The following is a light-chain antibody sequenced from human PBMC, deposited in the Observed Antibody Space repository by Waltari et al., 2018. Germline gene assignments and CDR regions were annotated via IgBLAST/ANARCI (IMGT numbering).Light chain of an antibody. J-gene: IGLJ3*02. V-gene: IGLV1-44*01. CDR1: TSNIGTNN. CDR2: RNN. Sequence: QSVLTQPPSASGTPGQRVTISCSGSTSNIGTNNVNWYQQLPGTAPKPLLYRNNQRPSGVPDRFSGSKSGTSASLAISGLQSEDEADYYCAAWDDSLRVWMFGGGTKLTVL. CDR3: AAWDDSLRVWM.